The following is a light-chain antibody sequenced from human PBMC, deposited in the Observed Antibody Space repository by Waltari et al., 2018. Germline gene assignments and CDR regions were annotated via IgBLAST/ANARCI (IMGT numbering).Light chain of an antibody. V-gene: IGKV4-1*01. Sequence: DIVVTQFPDSLAVSLGERATINCKSSQSVLYRSNNKNYLAWYQQKPGQPPKLLIYWASTRESGVPDRFSGSGSGTDFTLTISSPQAEDVAVYYCQQYYSTIFTFGPGTKVDIK. CDR2: WAS. J-gene: IGKJ3*01. CDR1: QSVLYRSNNKNY. CDR3: QQYYSTIFT.